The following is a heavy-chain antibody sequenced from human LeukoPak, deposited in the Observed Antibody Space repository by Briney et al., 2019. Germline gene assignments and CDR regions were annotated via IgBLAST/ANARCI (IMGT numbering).Heavy chain of an antibody. Sequence: GGSLRLSCAASGFIFSNYGMHWVRQAPGKGLEWVAVIWYDGSNKYYADSVKGRFTISRDNSKNTVYLQMNSLRADDTAVYYCAKWSGNRPLYYFDYWGQGTLVTVSS. J-gene: IGHJ4*02. V-gene: IGHV3-30*02. D-gene: IGHD3-3*01. CDR3: AKWSGNRPLYYFDY. CDR2: IWYDGSNK. CDR1: GFIFSNYG.